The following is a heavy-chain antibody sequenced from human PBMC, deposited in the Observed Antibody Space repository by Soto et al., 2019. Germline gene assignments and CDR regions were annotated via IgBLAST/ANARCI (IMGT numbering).Heavy chain of an antibody. CDR1: GYTLTELS. J-gene: IGHJ5*02. D-gene: IGHD3-9*01. Sequence: ASVKVSCKVSGYTLTELSMHWVRQAPGKGLEWMGGFDPEDGETIYAQKFQGRVTMTEDSSTDTAYKELSSLRSEDTAVYYCATDRLLTGYYFSWGQGTLLTVSS. CDR3: ATDRLLTGYYFS. CDR2: FDPEDGET. V-gene: IGHV1-24*01.